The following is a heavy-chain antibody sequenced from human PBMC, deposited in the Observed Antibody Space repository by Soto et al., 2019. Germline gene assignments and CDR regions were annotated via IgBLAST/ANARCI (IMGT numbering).Heavy chain of an antibody. J-gene: IGHJ4*01. CDR1: GYTVTGYD. V-gene: IGHV1-8*01. CDR3: ATRGNDAYSSLFY. D-gene: IGHD3-16*01. CDR2: MNPNTGYT. Sequence: ASVKVSCKASGYTVTGYDIHWVRQATGQGLEWMGWMNPNTGYTANAQKFQGRVSLTEDTSTDTAHLEVNRLTSEDTAVYYCATRGNDAYSSLFYWGQGTLVTVSS.